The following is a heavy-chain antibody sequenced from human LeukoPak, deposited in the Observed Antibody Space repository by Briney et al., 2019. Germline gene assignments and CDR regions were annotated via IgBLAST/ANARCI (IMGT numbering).Heavy chain of an antibody. CDR3: AKRGVVIRVILVGFHKEAYYFDS. D-gene: IGHD3-22*01. CDR1: GITLSNYG. J-gene: IGHJ4*02. CDR2: ISGSGGGT. V-gene: IGHV3-23*01. Sequence: GSLRLSCAVSGITLSNYGMSWVRQAPGKGLEWVAGISGSGGGTNYADSVKGRFTISRDNPKNTLYLQMNSLRAEDTAVYFCAKRGVVIRVILVGFHKEAYYFDSWGQGALVTVSS.